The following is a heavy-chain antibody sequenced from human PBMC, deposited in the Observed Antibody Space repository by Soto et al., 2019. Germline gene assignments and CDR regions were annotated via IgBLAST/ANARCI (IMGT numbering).Heavy chain of an antibody. D-gene: IGHD1-1*01. V-gene: IGHV4-31*03. CDR3: ARVVGLAGTYFDY. CDR2: IYYSGST. J-gene: IGHJ4*02. CDR1: GGSISSGGYY. Sequence: PSETLSLTCTVSGGSISSGGYYWSWIRQHPGKGLEWIGYIYYSGSTYYNPSLKSRVTISVDTSKNQFSLKLSSVTAADTAVYYCARVVGLAGTYFDYWGRGTLVTVSS.